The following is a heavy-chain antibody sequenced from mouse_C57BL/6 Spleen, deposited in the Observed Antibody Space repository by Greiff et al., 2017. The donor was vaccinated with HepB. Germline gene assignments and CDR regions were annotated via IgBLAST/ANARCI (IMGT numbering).Heavy chain of an antibody. CDR1: GYTFTSYW. Sequence: QVQLQQPGAELVKPGASVKMSCKASGYTFTSYWITWVKQRPGQGLEWIGDIYPGSGSTNYNEKFKSKATLTVDTSSSTAYMQLSSLTSEDSAVYYCARSPDYYGSSVFDYWGQGTTLTVSS. D-gene: IGHD1-1*01. V-gene: IGHV1-55*01. J-gene: IGHJ2*01. CDR2: IYPGSGST. CDR3: ARSPDYYGSSVFDY.